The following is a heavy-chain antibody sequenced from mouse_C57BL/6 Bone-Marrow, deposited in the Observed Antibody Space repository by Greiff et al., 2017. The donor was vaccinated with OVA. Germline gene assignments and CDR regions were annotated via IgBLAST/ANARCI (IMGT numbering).Heavy chain of an antibody. D-gene: IGHD1-1*01. Sequence: VQLQQPGAELVMPGASVKLSCKASGYTFTSYWLPWVKQRPGQGLEWIGEIDPSDSYTNYNQKFKGKSTLTVDKSSSTADMQLSSLTSEDSAVYYCARPYGSSPYWYFDVWGTGTTVTVSS. CDR1: GYTFTSYW. CDR2: IDPSDSYT. J-gene: IGHJ1*03. V-gene: IGHV1-69*01. CDR3: ARPYGSSPYWYFDV.